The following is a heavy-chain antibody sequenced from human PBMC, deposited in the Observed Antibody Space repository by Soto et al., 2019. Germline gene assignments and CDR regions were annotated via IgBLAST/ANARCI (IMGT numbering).Heavy chain of an antibody. J-gene: IGHJ4*02. V-gene: IGHV1-69*12. D-gene: IGHD5-18*01. CDR1: GGTFSTYA. CDR2: IIPMFGTA. CDR3: ASGIQLWLRRINNGYSG. Sequence: QVQLVQSGAEVKKPESSVKVSCKAPGGTFSTYAISWVRQAPGQGLEWMGGIIPMFGTANYAQRFQDRVTITADASTNTVYMELSSRRSEDTAVYFCASGIQLWLRRINNGYSGWGQGTLVTVSS.